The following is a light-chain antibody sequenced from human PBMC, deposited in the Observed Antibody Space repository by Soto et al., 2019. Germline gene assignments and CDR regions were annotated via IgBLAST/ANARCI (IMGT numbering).Light chain of an antibody. V-gene: IGKV1-39*01. CDR3: QQSYSIPIT. Sequence: DIQMTQSPSSLSASVGDRVTIICRASQSISFYLNWYQQRPGKAHKVLIYAAYNLQSGVPSRFSGSGSGTEFSLTISSLQPEDCATYYCQQSYSIPITFGQGTRLRL. CDR2: AAY. CDR1: QSISFY. J-gene: IGKJ5*01.